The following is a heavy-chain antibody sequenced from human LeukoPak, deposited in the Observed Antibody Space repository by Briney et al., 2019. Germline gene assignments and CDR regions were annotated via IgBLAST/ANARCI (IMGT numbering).Heavy chain of an antibody. CDR3: ARVYYSNSYDYWYFDL. V-gene: IGHV4-59*01. Sequence: SETLSLTCSVSGGSISSYYWSWIRQPPGKGLEWIGYIFYSGSTNYSPSLKSRVTISVDTSKNQFSLKLSSVTAADTAVYYCARVYYSNSYDYWYFDLWGRGTPVTVSS. J-gene: IGHJ2*01. CDR2: IFYSGST. D-gene: IGHD6-13*01. CDR1: GGSISSYY.